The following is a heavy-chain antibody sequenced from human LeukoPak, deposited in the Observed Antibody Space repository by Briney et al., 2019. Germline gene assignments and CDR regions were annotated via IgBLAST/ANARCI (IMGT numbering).Heavy chain of an antibody. D-gene: IGHD3-10*01. CDR1: AFTLRNYG. Sequence: GGSLRLSCAASAFTLRNYGMHWVRQAPGKGLEWVAVIWFDGSNKYYSDSVKGRFTISRDNSNNTLYLQMNSLRAEDTAVYYCARDVARLNYGFILGYWGRGTLVTVSS. CDR3: ARDVARLNYGFILGY. V-gene: IGHV3-33*08. CDR2: IWFDGSNK. J-gene: IGHJ4*02.